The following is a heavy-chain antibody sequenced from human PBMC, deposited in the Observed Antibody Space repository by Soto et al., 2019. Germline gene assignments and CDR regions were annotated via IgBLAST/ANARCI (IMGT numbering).Heavy chain of an antibody. CDR2: ISWNSGSI. Sequence: GGSLRLSCAASGFTFDDYAMHWVRQAPGKGLEWVSGISWNSGSIGYADSVKGRFTISRDNAKNSLYLQMNSLRAEDTALYYCAKSTKLRYFDWTLWGQGTLVTVS. J-gene: IGHJ4*02. D-gene: IGHD3-9*01. CDR1: GFTFDDYA. V-gene: IGHV3-9*01. CDR3: AKSTKLRYFDWTL.